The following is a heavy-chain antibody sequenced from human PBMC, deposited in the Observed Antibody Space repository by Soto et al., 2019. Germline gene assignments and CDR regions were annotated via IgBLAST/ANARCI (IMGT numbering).Heavy chain of an antibody. D-gene: IGHD7-27*01. Sequence: GGSLRLSCSASGFPFSSYGMHWVRQAPGKGLEWVAVIWYDGSNKYYADSVKGRSTISRDNSKNTLYLQMNSLRAEDTAVYYCARELNWGPFDYWGQGTLVTVSS. CDR2: IWYDGSNK. V-gene: IGHV3-33*01. J-gene: IGHJ4*02. CDR3: ARELNWGPFDY. CDR1: GFPFSSYG.